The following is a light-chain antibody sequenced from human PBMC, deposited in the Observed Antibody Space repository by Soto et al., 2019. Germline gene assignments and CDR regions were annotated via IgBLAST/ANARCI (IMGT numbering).Light chain of an antibody. J-gene: IGKJ4*01. CDR1: QSVSIN. V-gene: IGKV3-15*01. CDR3: QQYNNWPLT. Sequence: EIVMTQSPATLSVSPGERATLSCRASQSVSINLAWYQQKPGQAPRLLIYGASTRATGIPTRFSGSGSGTEFTVTISRLQSEDFAVYYCQQYNNWPLTFGGGTKVEIK. CDR2: GAS.